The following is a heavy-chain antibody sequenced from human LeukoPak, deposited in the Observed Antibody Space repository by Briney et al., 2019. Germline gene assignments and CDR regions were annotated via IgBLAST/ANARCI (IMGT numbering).Heavy chain of an antibody. Sequence: PGGSLRLSCAAYGFTFSSFWMAWVRQAPGKGREWVANIKQDGSLQYYGDSVKGRFTISRDNAKNSLYLQMNSLRAEDTALYYCATSYDSSGCDWGQGTLVTVSS. CDR2: IKQDGSLQ. V-gene: IGHV3-7*01. J-gene: IGHJ4*02. D-gene: IGHD3-22*01. CDR3: ATSYDSSGCD. CDR1: GFTFSSFW.